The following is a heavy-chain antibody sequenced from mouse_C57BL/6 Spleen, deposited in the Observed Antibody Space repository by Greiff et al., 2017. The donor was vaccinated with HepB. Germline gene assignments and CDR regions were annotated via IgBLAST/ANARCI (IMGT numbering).Heavy chain of an antibody. CDR3: ASGGYYGSSYVNWYFDV. V-gene: IGHV1-80*01. Sequence: QVQLQQSGAELVKPGASVKISCKASGYAFSSYWMNWVKQRPGKGLEWIGQIYPGDGDTNYNGKFKGKATLTADKSSSTAYMQLSSLTSEDSAVYFCASGGYYGSSYVNWYFDVWGTGTTVTVSS. CDR2: IYPGDGDT. CDR1: GYAFSSYW. D-gene: IGHD1-1*01. J-gene: IGHJ1*03.